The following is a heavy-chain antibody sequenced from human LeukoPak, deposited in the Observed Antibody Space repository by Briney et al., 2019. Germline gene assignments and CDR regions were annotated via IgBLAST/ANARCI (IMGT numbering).Heavy chain of an antibody. CDR3: TTSRYSTGWYGGFDI. CDR1: GYTLTELS. V-gene: IGHV1-24*01. J-gene: IGHJ3*02. CDR2: FDPEDGET. Sequence: ASVKVSCKVSGYTLTELSMHWVRQAPGKGLEWMGGFDPEDGETIYAQKFQGRVTLTEDTSTDTAYMELSSLSSADTAMYYCTTSRYSTGWYGGFDIWGQGTVVTVSS. D-gene: IGHD6-13*01.